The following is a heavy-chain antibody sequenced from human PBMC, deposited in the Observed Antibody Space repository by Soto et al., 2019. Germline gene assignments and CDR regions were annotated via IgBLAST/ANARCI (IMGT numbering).Heavy chain of an antibody. D-gene: IGHD3-16*01. Sequence: GGSLRLSCAASGFSVSSNYMTWVRQAPGKGLEWVSVIYSDGNTDYADFVKGRFIISSDSSKNALHLQMNSLRAEDTAVYYCARVPLFGYGMDVWGQGTTVTVSS. CDR1: GFSVSSNY. V-gene: IGHV3-53*01. CDR3: ARVPLFGYGMDV. J-gene: IGHJ6*02. CDR2: IYSDGNT.